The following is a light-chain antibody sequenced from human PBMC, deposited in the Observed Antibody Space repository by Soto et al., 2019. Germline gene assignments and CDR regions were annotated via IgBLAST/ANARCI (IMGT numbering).Light chain of an antibody. CDR1: SGHSSYI. CDR2: LEGRGSY. CDR3: ETWDSNTRV. J-gene: IGLJ2*01. Sequence: QLVLTQASSASASLGSSVTLTCTLSSGHSSYIIAWHQQKPGTAPRYLMKLEGRGSYNKGSGVPDRFSGSSSGADRYLTISNLQFEDEADYYFETWDSNTRVFGGGTKLTVL. V-gene: IGLV4-60*02.